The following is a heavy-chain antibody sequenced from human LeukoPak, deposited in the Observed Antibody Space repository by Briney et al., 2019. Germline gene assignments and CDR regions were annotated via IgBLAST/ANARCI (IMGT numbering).Heavy chain of an antibody. CDR2: INEVGDDT. J-gene: IGHJ6*03. Sequence: GGSLRLSCAVSGFTFSNYAMSWVRQTPARGLEWVSSINEVGDDTNYVDSVRGRFTVSRDNSKNTLYLQLNSLRAEDTAVYYCAKMAGMTRQVYYMDVWGKGATVTVSS. CDR3: AKMAGMTRQVYYMDV. D-gene: IGHD1-1*01. CDR1: GFTFSNYA. V-gene: IGHV3-23*01.